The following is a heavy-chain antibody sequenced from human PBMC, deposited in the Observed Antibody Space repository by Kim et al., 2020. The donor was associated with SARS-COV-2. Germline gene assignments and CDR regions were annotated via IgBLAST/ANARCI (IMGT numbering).Heavy chain of an antibody. CDR3: ARESLHRVFDP. CDR1: GGSISNDNYY. Sequence: SETLSLTCTVSGGSISNDNYYWAWIRQPPGKGLEWIGHIYYSGSTYYNPSLKSRVTIFVDTSKNQFSLRLNSVTAADSAVYSCARESLHRVFDPWGQGTLVTVSS. J-gene: IGHJ5*02. V-gene: IGHV4-39*02. CDR2: IYYSGST.